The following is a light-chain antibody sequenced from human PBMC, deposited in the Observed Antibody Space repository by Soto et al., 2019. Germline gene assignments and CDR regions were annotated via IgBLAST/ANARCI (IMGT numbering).Light chain of an antibody. CDR2: DNN. V-gene: IGLV1-40*01. CDR1: GSNIGTGYD. CDR3: QSYDRSLTAWV. J-gene: IGLJ3*02. Sequence: QSVLTQPPSVSGAPGQRVTIPCTGSGSNIGTGYDVHWYQQLPGKAPRLLIYDNNSRPSGVPDRFSGSKSGASASLAITGLQAGDEADYYCQSYDRSLTAWVFGGGTKVTVL.